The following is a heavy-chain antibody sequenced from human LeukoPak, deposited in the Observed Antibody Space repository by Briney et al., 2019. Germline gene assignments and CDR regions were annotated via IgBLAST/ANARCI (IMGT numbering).Heavy chain of an antibody. Sequence: PGGSLRLSCAASGFTVSSSYMIWVRQPPGKGLEWVSVIYGGGSTYYADSVKGRFTISRDNSKNTPYLQTNSLRAEDTAVYYCARTYGDSPRFDYWGQGTLVTVSS. V-gene: IGHV3-66*01. D-gene: IGHD4-17*01. CDR3: ARTYGDSPRFDY. J-gene: IGHJ4*02. CDR1: GFTVSSSY. CDR2: IYGGGST.